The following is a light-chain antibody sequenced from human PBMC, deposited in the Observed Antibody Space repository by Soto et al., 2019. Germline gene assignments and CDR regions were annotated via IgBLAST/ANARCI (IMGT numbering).Light chain of an antibody. CDR1: QSISSY. J-gene: IGKJ5*01. CDR2: EAS. V-gene: IGKV1-39*01. CDR3: QQLNSYPMT. Sequence: DIQMTQSPSSLSASVGERVTITCRASQSISSYLNWYQQKPGKAPKLLIYEASTLQSGVPSRFSGSGSGTDFTLTISSLQPEDFASYYCQQLNSYPMTFGQGTRLEI.